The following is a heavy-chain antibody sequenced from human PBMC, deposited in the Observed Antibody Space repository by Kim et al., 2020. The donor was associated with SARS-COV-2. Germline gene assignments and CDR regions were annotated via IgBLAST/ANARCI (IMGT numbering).Heavy chain of an antibody. CDR3: TTESFGYGEIFHY. Sequence: EYAAPVQDRFIISREDSKNTLYLQMNSLKIEDTAVYYCTTESFGYGEIFHYWGQGARVAVSS. D-gene: IGHD4-17*01. J-gene: IGHJ4*02. V-gene: IGHV3-15*01.